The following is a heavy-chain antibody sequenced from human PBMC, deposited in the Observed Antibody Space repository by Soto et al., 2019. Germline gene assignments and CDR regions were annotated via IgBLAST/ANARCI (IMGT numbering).Heavy chain of an antibody. CDR2: ISAYNGNT. CDR3: AREIAGYCSSTSCPPNDY. CDR1: GYTFTSYG. J-gene: IGHJ4*02. Sequence: QVPLVQSGAEVKKPGASVKVSCKASGYTFTSYGISWVRQAPGQGLEWMGWISAYNGNTNYAQKLQGRVTMTTDTSTSTAYMELRSLRSDDTAVYYCAREIAGYCSSTSCPPNDYWGQGTLVTVSS. V-gene: IGHV1-18*01. D-gene: IGHD2-2*01.